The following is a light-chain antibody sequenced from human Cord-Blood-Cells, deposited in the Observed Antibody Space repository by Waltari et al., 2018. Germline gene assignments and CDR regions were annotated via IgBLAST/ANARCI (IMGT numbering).Light chain of an antibody. CDR1: QSISSY. J-gene: IGKJ1*01. Sequence: DIQMTQSPSSLSASVGDRVTITCRASQSISSYLNWYQQKPGKAAKLLIYAASSLQSGVPSRFSGSGSGTDFALTSSSLQPEDFATYYCQQSYSTPWTFGQGTKVEIK. V-gene: IGKV1-39*01. CDR3: QQSYSTPWT. CDR2: AAS.